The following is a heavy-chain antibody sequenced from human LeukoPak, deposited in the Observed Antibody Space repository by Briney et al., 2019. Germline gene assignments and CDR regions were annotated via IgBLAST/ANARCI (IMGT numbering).Heavy chain of an antibody. CDR3: AREETTSQEYYFDY. D-gene: IGHD4-17*01. Sequence: SETLSLTCTVSGGSISSYYWSWIRQPPGKGLEWIGYIYYSGSTNYNPSLKSRVTISVDTSKNQFSLKLSSVTAADTAVYYCAREETTSQEYYFDYWGQGTLVTVSS. CDR2: IYYSGST. V-gene: IGHV4-59*01. J-gene: IGHJ4*02. CDR1: GGSISSYY.